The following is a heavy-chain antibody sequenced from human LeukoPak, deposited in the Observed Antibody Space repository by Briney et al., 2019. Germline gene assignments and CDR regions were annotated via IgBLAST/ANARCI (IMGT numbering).Heavy chain of an antibody. J-gene: IGHJ6*02. CDR1: GYTFTGYY. Sequence: ASVKVSCKASGYTFTGYYMHWVRQAPGQGLEWMGWINPNSGGTNYAQKFQGRDTMTRDTSISTAYMELSRLRSDDTAVYYCASRGYPIYYYYGMDVWGQGTTATVSS. V-gene: IGHV1-2*02. D-gene: IGHD5-12*01. CDR3: ASRGYPIYYYYGMDV. CDR2: INPNSGGT.